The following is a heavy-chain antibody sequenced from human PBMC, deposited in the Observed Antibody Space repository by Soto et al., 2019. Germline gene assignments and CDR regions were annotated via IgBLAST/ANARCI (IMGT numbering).Heavy chain of an antibody. CDR3: ARPSGSYLYYFDY. D-gene: IGHD1-26*01. CDR2: INHSGST. J-gene: IGHJ4*02. V-gene: IGHV4-34*01. Sequence: SETLSLTCAVYGGSFSGYYWTWIRQPPGTGLEWIGEINHSGSTNYNPSLKSRVTISVDTSKNQFSLKLTSVTAADTAVYYCARPSGSYLYYFDYWGQGTLVTVSS. CDR1: GGSFSGYY.